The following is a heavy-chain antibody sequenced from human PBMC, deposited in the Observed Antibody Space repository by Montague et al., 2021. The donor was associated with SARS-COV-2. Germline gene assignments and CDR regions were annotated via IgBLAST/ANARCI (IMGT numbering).Heavy chain of an antibody. V-gene: IGHV4-59*01. CDR2: IYSSGST. CDR1: GRSMTGAD. J-gene: IGHJ4*02. D-gene: IGHD3-22*01. CDR3: VREGRSSAYAMDY. Sequence: SETLSLTCTVSGRSMTGADWDCIRLNPSQGTEWNGDIYSSGSTHYNPSLKSRVTISVDTSKSQFSLRLTSATAADTAVYYCVREGRSSAYAMDYWGQGTLVTVSS.